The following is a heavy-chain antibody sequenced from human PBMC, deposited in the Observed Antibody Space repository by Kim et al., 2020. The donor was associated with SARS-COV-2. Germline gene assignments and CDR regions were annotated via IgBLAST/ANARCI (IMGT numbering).Heavy chain of an antibody. CDR3: AKGAYDVPYYYYAMDV. CDR2: ISHDGSNK. V-gene: IGHV3-30*18. D-gene: IGHD3-3*01. Sequence: GGSLRLSCSASGFIFSSYAMHWVRQAPGKGLEWVAVISHDGSNKYYADSVKGRFTISRDNSRNTLSAQMDSLRAEDTAMYYCAKGAYDVPYYYYAMDVWGQGTTVTVSS. CDR1: GFIFSSYA. J-gene: IGHJ6*02.